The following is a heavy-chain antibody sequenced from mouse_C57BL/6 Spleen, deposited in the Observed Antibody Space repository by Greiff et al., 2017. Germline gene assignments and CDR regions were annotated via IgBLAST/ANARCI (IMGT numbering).Heavy chain of an antibody. CDR1: GFTFSSYT. CDR3: ARPYLSDAMDY. Sequence: DVMLVESGGGLVKPGGSLKLSCAASGFTFSSYTMSWVRQTPEKRLEWVATISGGGGNTYYPDSVKGRFTISRDNAKNTLYLQMSSLRSEDTALYYCARPYLSDAMDYWGQGTSVTVSS. V-gene: IGHV5-9*01. CDR2: ISGGGGNT. D-gene: IGHD1-1*01. J-gene: IGHJ4*01.